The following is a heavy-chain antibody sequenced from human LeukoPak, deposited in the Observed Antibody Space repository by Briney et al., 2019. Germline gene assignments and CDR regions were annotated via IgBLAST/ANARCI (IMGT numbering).Heavy chain of an antibody. J-gene: IGHJ4*02. CDR3: ARDSDSSGYAHDFGH. V-gene: IGHV3-66*02. CDR2: MYSGSST. Sequence: GGSLRLSCAASGFTVSNNYMSWVRQAPGKGLGWVSVMYSGSSTYYADSVKGRFTISRDNSKNTLYLQMNSLRAEDTAVYYCARDSDSSGYAHDFGHWGQGTLVTVSS. D-gene: IGHD3-22*01. CDR1: GFTVSNNY.